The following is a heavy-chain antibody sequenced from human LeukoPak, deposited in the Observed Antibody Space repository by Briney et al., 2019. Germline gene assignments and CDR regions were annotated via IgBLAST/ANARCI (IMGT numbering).Heavy chain of an antibody. D-gene: IGHD4-17*01. V-gene: IGHV3-48*03. Sequence: PGGSLRLSCAASGFTFSSYEMNWVRQAPGKGLEWVSCISSSGSTIYYADSVKGRFTISRDNAKNSLYLQMNSLRAEDTAVYYCARAHYGDYRRHLVYYFDYWGQGTLVTVSS. J-gene: IGHJ4*02. CDR1: GFTFSSYE. CDR2: ISSSGSTI. CDR3: ARAHYGDYRRHLVYYFDY.